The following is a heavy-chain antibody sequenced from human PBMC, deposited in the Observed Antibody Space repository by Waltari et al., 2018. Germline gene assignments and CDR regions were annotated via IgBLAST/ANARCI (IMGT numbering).Heavy chain of an antibody. D-gene: IGHD6-13*01. V-gene: IGHV3-21*02. CDR3: ARDGTRSSWPPNCFDP. CDR2: SSASTTFI. J-gene: IGHJ5*02. Sequence: EVQLVESGGGLVKPGGFLRLSCAASGFDFSSYNMNWVRQAPGKGLRWVSYSSASTTFIYYADSVRGRFTISRDNAKSSLYLQMNSLGPDDTAVYYCARDGTRSSWPPNCFDPWGQGTLVTVSS. CDR1: GFDFSSYN.